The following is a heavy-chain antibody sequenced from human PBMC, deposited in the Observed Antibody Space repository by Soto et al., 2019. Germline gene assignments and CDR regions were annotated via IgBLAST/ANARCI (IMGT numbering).Heavy chain of an antibody. CDR1: GFTFSSYW. V-gene: IGHV3-7*01. D-gene: IGHD6-13*01. Sequence: PGGSLRLSCAASGFTFSSYWMSWVRQAPGKGLEWVANIKQDGSEKYYVDSVKGRFTISRDNAKNSLYLQMNSLRAEDTAVYYCARVAAAPEDKYYYYYMDVWGKGTTVTVSS. CDR3: ARVAAAPEDKYYYYYMDV. CDR2: IKQDGSEK. J-gene: IGHJ6*03.